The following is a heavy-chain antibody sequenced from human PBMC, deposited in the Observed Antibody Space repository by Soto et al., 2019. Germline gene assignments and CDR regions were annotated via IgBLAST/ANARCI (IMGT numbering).Heavy chain of an antibody. CDR3: ARGYCSGGSCYYYYGMDV. D-gene: IGHD2-15*01. CDR2: INWNGGST. J-gene: IGHJ6*02. Sequence: EVQLVESGGGVVRPGGSLRLSCAASGFTFDDYGMSWVRQAPGKGLEWVSGINWNGGSTGYVDSVKGRFTISRDNAKNSLYLQMNSLRAEDTDLYYCARGYCSGGSCYYYYGMDVWGQGTTVTVSS. CDR1: GFTFDDYG. V-gene: IGHV3-20*04.